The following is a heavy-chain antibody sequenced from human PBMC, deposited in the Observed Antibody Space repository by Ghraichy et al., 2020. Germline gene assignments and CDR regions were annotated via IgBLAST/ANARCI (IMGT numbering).Heavy chain of an antibody. D-gene: IGHD3-22*01. CDR2: IYYSGST. V-gene: IGHV4-30-4*01. J-gene: IGHJ3*02. Sequence: LRLSCTVSGGSISSGDYYWSWIRQPPEKGLEWIGYIYYSGSTYYNPSLKSRVTISVDTSKNQFSLKLSSVTAADTAVYYCARDYYYYDSKTLDAFDIWGQGTMVTVSS. CDR3: ARDYYYYDSKTLDAFDI. CDR1: GGSISSGDYY.